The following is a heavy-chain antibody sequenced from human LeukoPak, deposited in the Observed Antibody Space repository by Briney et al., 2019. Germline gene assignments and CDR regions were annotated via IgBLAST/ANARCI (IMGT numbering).Heavy chain of an antibody. CDR1: GGSISNYY. Sequence: SETLSLTCTVSGGSISNYYWSWIRQPAGKGLEWIGRIYSSGSTNYNPSLKSRVTMSVDTSKNQFSLKLSSVTAADTAMYYCARERYYYDGSGVNFDYWGQGTLVTVSS. J-gene: IGHJ4*02. D-gene: IGHD3-22*01. CDR3: ARERYYYDGSGVNFDY. V-gene: IGHV4-4*07. CDR2: IYSSGST.